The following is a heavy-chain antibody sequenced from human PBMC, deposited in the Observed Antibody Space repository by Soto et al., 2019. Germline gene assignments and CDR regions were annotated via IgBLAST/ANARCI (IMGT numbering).Heavy chain of an antibody. CDR2: INHSGST. V-gene: IGHV4-34*01. CDR1: GGSFSGYY. D-gene: IGHD6-13*01. J-gene: IGHJ5*02. CDR3: ARHQSHSSSYVDP. Sequence: TLSLTCIVSGGSFSGYYWSWIRQPPGKGLEWIGEINHSGSTNYNPSLKSRVTISVDTSKNQFSLKLSSVTAADTAVYYCARHQSHSSSYVDPWGQGTLVTVSS.